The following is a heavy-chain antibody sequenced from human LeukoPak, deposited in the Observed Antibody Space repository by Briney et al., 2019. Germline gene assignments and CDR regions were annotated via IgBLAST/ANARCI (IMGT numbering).Heavy chain of an antibody. CDR3: ARDGDYYGSGSYYDY. D-gene: IGHD3-10*01. CDR2: ISSSGSTI. J-gene: IGHJ4*02. V-gene: IGHV3-48*03. CDR1: GFTFSSYE. Sequence: HPGGSLRLSCAASGFTFSSYEMNWVRQAPGKGLEWVSYISSSGSTIYYADSVKGRFTISRDNAKNSLYLQMNSLRAEDTAVYYCARDGDYYGSGSYYDYWGQGTLVTVSS.